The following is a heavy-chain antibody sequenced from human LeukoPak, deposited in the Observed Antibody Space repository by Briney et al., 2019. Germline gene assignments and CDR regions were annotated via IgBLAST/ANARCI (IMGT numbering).Heavy chain of an antibody. Sequence: PGGSLRLSCAASGFTFINYAMNWVRQAPGRGLEWVSCITWSGRYTHHADSVKGRFTISRDNSKNTLYLQMHSMRAEDTDISYCEKGAREYCSGAICYPFDYWGQGTLVTVSS. CDR3: EKGAREYCSGAICYPFDY. J-gene: IGHJ4*02. D-gene: IGHD2/OR15-2a*01. CDR1: GFTFINYA. V-gene: IGHV3-23*01. CDR2: ITWSGRYT.